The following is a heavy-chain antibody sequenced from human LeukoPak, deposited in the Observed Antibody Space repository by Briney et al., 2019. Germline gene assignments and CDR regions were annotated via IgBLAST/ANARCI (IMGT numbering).Heavy chain of an antibody. J-gene: IGHJ4*02. V-gene: IGHV3-30-3*01. Sequence: GGSLRLSCAASGFTFSSYSMHWVRQAPGKGLEWVAVISFDGSKEYYADSVKGRFTIPRDNSKNTLYLQMNSLRPEDTAFYYCARVRGVITGPFDYWGQGTLVTVSS. CDR1: GFTFSSYS. CDR2: ISFDGSKE. CDR3: ARVRGVITGPFDY. D-gene: IGHD3-10*01.